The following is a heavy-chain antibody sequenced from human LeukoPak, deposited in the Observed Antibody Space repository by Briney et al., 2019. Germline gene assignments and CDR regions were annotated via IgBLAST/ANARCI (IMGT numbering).Heavy chain of an antibody. J-gene: IGHJ3*02. V-gene: IGHV3-53*01. CDR1: GFTVSNNY. D-gene: IGHD5-18*01. CDR2: IYSGGST. CDR3: AREHTAMAEGAFDI. Sequence: GGSLRLSCAASGFTVSNNYMSWVRQAPGKGLEWVSVIYSGGSTYYTDSVKGRFTISRDNSKNTLYLQMKSLRAEDTAVYYCAREHTAMAEGAFDIWGQGTMVTVSS.